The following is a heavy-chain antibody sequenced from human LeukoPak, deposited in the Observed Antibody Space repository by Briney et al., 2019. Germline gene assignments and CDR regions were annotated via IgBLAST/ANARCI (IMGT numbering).Heavy chain of an antibody. V-gene: IGHV3-23*01. J-gene: IGHJ4*02. CDR3: ASPMWDTAIHDY. CDR2: ISGAGGST. CDR1: GLTFSSYA. Sequence: PGGSLRLSCAASGLTFSSYAMSWVRQAPGKGLGWVSGISGAGGSTYYADSVKGRFTISRDNSKDTLYLQMNSLRAEDAAVYYCASPMWDTAIHDYWGQGTLVTVSS. D-gene: IGHD5-18*01.